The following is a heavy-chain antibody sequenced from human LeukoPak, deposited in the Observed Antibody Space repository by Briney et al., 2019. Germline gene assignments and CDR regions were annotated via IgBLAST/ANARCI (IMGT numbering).Heavy chain of an antibody. J-gene: IGHJ4*02. CDR3: ASLVDTAMFDH. D-gene: IGHD5-18*01. CDR2: ISGNGRST. CDR1: GFTFSNYA. Sequence: GGSLRLPCAASGFTFSNYAMSWVRQAPGKGLEWVSVISGNGRSTYYADSVKGRFTISRDNSKNTLYLQMNSLRAEDTAVYFCASLVDTAMFDHWGQGTLVTVSS. V-gene: IGHV3-23*01.